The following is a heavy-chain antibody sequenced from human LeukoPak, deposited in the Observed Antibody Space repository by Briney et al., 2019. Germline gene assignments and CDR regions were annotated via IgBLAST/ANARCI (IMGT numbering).Heavy chain of an antibody. CDR2: IYYSGST. V-gene: IGHV4-59*01. CDR1: GGSISSYY. D-gene: IGHD3-3*01. CDR3: ARSLTWRAFDI. Sequence: SETLSLTCTVSGGSISSYYWNWIRQPPGKGLEWIGYIYYSGSTNYNPSLKSRVTISVDTSKNQLSLKLSSVTAADAAVYYCARSLTWRAFDIWGQGTMVSVSS. J-gene: IGHJ3*02.